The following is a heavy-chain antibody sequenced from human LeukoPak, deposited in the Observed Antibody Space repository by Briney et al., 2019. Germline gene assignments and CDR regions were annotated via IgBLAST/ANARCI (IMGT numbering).Heavy chain of an antibody. Sequence: SETLSLTCTVSGGSISSYYWSWIRQPAGKGLEWIGRIYTSGSTNYNPSLKSRVTMSVDTSKNRFSLKLSSVTAADTAVYYCARAKIFDFWSGYSHNWFDPWGQGTLVTVSS. J-gene: IGHJ5*02. V-gene: IGHV4-4*07. CDR1: GGSISSYY. D-gene: IGHD3-3*01. CDR2: IYTSGST. CDR3: ARAKIFDFWSGYSHNWFDP.